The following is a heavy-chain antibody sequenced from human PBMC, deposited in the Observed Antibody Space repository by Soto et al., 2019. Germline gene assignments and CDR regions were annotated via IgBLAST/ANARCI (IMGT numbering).Heavy chain of an antibody. D-gene: IGHD3-10*01. CDR2: IRYDGSNK. CDR1: GFTFSSYG. CDR3: ARDRTFYGSGSKGMDF. V-gene: IGHV3-30*02. Sequence: PGGSLRLSCVTSGFTFSSYGMHWVRQAPGKGLEWLAIIRYDGSNKYYGDSMKGRFTISRDNSNNTLYLEMNNLRAEDTAVYYCARDRTFYGSGSKGMDFWGQGTTVTVSS. J-gene: IGHJ6*02.